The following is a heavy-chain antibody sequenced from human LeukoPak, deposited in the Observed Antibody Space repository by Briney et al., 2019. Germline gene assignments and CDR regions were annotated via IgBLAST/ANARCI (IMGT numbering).Heavy chain of an antibody. V-gene: IGHV3-23*01. J-gene: IGHJ2*01. D-gene: IGHD3-3*01. CDR2: ISGSGGST. CDR3: ARTESPPYKDDLWSGYYPNNYWYFDL. CDR1: GFTFSSYA. Sequence: PGGSLRLSCAASGFTFSSYAMSWVRQAPGKGLEWVSAISGSGGSTYYADSVKGRFTISRDNSKNTLYLQMNSLRAEDTAVYYCARTESPPYKDDLWSGYYPNNYWYFDLWGRGTLVTVSS.